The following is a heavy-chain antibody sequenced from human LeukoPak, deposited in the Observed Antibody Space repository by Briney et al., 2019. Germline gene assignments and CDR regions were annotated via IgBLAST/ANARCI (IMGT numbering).Heavy chain of an antibody. CDR3: ARGSGSHFNAFDI. CDR1: GGSISSYY. Sequence: PSETLSLTCTVSGGSISSYYWSWVRQPPGKGLEWIGEIYHSGSTNYNPSLKSRVTISVDKSKNQFSLKLSSVTAADTAVYYCARGSGSHFNAFDIWGQGTMVTVSS. CDR2: IYHSGST. V-gene: IGHV4-59*12. J-gene: IGHJ3*02. D-gene: IGHD3-22*01.